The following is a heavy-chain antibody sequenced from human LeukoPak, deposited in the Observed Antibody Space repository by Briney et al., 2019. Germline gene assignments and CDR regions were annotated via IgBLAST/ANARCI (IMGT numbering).Heavy chain of an antibody. J-gene: IGHJ5*02. Sequence: GGSLRLSCAASGFTFSSYEMNRVRQAPGKGLEWVSYISSSGSTIYYADSVKGRFTISRDNAKNSLYLQMNSLRAEDTAVYYCARGGYDFWSGLTLFDPWGQGTLVTVSS. V-gene: IGHV3-48*03. CDR3: ARGGYDFWSGLTLFDP. D-gene: IGHD3-3*01. CDR2: ISSSGSTI. CDR1: GFTFSSYE.